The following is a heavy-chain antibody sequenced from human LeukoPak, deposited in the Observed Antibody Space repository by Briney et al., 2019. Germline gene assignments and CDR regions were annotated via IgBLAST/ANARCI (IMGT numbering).Heavy chain of an antibody. J-gene: IGHJ4*02. CDR1: GFTFSSYA. Sequence: PGGSLRLSCAASGFTFSSYAMSWVRQAPGKGLEWVSTISGSGGSTYYADSVKGRFTISRDNSKNTLYLQMNSLRAEDTAVYYCAKTPTGLLYYFDYWGQGTLVTVSS. CDR2: ISGSGGST. V-gene: IGHV3-23*01. CDR3: AKTPTGLLYYFDY.